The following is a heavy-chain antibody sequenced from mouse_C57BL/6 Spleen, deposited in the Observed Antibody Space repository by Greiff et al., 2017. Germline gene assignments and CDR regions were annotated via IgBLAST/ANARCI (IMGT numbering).Heavy chain of an antibody. CDR3: TRPHYYGSSYDAMDY. J-gene: IGHJ4*01. CDR2: IDPETGGT. CDR1: GYTFTDYE. V-gene: IGHV1-15*01. D-gene: IGHD1-1*01. Sequence: VQLQQSGAELVRPGASVTLSCKASGYTFTDYEMHWVKQTPVHGLEWIGAIDPETGGTAYNQKFKGKAILTADKSSSTAYMELRSLTSEDSAVYYCTRPHYYGSSYDAMDYWGQGTSVTVSS.